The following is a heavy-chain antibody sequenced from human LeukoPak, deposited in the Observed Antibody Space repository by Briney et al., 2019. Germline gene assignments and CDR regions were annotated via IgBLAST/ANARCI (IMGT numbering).Heavy chain of an antibody. Sequence: PGGSLRLSCAASGLTVSSSYMSWVRQAPGKGLESVSIIYNDGSTYYADSMKGRFTISRDNSKNTLYLQVNSLRAEHTAMYYCARNILFAFDIWGQGTMVTVSS. CDR2: IYNDGST. J-gene: IGHJ3*02. CDR3: ARNILFAFDI. D-gene: IGHD2/OR15-2a*01. CDR1: GLTVSSSY. V-gene: IGHV3-53*01.